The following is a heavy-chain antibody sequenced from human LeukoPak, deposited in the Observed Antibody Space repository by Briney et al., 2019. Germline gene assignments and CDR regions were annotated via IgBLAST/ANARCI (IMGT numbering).Heavy chain of an antibody. CDR1: GGSISSGGYY. CDR3: ARTLPYCTNGVCYPPAYYFDY. J-gene: IGHJ4*02. V-gene: IGHV4-31*03. D-gene: IGHD2-8*01. Sequence: SETLSLTCTVSGGSISSGGYYWSWIRQHPGKGLEWIGYIYYSGSTYYNPSLKSRVTISVDTSKNQFSLKLSSVTAADTAVYYCARTLPYCTNGVCYPPAYYFDYWGQGTLVTVSS. CDR2: IYYSGST.